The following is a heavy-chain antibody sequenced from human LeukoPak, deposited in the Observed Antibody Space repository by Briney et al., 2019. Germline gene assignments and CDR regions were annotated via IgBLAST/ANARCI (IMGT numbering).Heavy chain of an antibody. V-gene: IGHV3-7*01. J-gene: IGHJ4*02. Sequence: PGGSLRLSCAASGFTFSSYWMSWVRQAPGKGLEWVANIKQDGSEKYYVDSVKGRFTISRDNAKNSLYLQMNSLRAEDTAVYYCARAGSGFWGGYSPFDYWGQGTLVTVSS. D-gene: IGHD3-3*01. CDR2: IKQDGSEK. CDR1: GFTFSSYW. CDR3: ARAGSGFWGGYSPFDY.